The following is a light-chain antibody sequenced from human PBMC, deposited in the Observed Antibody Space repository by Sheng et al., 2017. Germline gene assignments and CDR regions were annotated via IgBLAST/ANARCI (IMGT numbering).Light chain of an antibody. CDR2: WAS. Sequence: IVMTQSPESLAVSLGERATINCRSSQSILYSSSNQNNLAWYQHKPGQPPKLLIYWASTRKSGVPDRFSGSGSGTDFTLTISSLQAEDVAVYYCQQYFQAPTFGRRDQGGGSN. CDR3: QQYFQAPT. V-gene: IGKV4-1*01. CDR1: QSILYSSSNQNN. J-gene: IGKJ4*01.